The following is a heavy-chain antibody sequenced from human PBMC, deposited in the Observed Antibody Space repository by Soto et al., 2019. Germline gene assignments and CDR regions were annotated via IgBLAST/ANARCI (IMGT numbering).Heavy chain of an antibody. CDR2: INHSGST. D-gene: IGHD3-9*01. Sequence: SETLSLTCAVYGGSFSGNYWSWIRQPPGKGLEWIGKINHSGSTNYNMSLKSRVTISVDTSKNQFSLKLSSVTAADTAVYYCARVTGYYDILTGYSKGDFDIWGKGTMVT. V-gene: IGHV4-34*01. CDR1: GGSFSGNY. CDR3: ARVTGYYDILTGYSKGDFDI. J-gene: IGHJ3*02.